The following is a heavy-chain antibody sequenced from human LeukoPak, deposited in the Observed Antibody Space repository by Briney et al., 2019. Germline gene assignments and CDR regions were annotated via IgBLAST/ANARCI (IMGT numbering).Heavy chain of an antibody. CDR3: AKDSYYYDSSGLSHFDY. CDR1: GFTFSRSA. CDR2: ISGSGDST. V-gene: IGHV3-23*01. D-gene: IGHD3-22*01. Sequence: GGSLRLSCAASGFTFSRSAMSWVRQAPGKGLEWVSAISGSGDSTYYADSVKGRLTISRDNSKNTLYLQMNSLRAEDTAVYYCAKDSYYYDSSGLSHFDYWGQGTLVTVSS. J-gene: IGHJ4*02.